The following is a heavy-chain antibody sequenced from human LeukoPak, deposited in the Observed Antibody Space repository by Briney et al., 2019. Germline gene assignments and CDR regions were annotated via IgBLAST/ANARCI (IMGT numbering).Heavy chain of an antibody. CDR2: IRQDGREK. CDR3: ARDYVWGSDRYTDY. J-gene: IGHJ4*02. CDR1: GFTFSNYW. D-gene: IGHD3-16*02. Sequence: PGGSLRLSCAASGFTFSNYWMTWVRQAPGRGLEWVANIRQDGREKYYVDSVKGRFTISRDNAKNSLYLQMNSLRAEDTAVYYCARDYVWGSDRYTDYWGQGTLVTVSS. V-gene: IGHV3-7*05.